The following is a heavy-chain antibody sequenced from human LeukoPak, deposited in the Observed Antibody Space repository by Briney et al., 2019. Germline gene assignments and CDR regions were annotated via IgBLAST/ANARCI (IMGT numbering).Heavy chain of an antibody. V-gene: IGHV1-18*01. D-gene: IGHD3-22*01. CDR3: ARGDYYDSSGSFDY. Sequence: GAPVKVSCKASGYTFTSYGISWVRQAPGQGLEWMGWISAYNGNTNYAQKLQGRVTMTTDTSTSTAYMELRSLRSDDTAVYYCARGDYYDSSGSFDYWGQGTLVTVSS. J-gene: IGHJ4*02. CDR1: GYTFTSYG. CDR2: ISAYNGNT.